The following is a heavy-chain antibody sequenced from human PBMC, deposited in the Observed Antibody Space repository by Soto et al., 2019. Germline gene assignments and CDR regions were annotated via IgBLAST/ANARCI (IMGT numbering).Heavy chain of an antibody. CDR3: ARGGYSGYDWGTGYYYGMDV. Sequence: ASVKVSFKASGYTFTSYDINWVRQATGQGLEWMGWMNPNSGNTGYAQKFQGRVTMTRNTSISTAYMELSSLRSEDTAVYYCARGGYSGYDWGTGYYYGMDVWGHGTTVTASS. D-gene: IGHD5-12*01. CDR1: GYTFTSYD. J-gene: IGHJ6*02. V-gene: IGHV1-8*01. CDR2: MNPNSGNT.